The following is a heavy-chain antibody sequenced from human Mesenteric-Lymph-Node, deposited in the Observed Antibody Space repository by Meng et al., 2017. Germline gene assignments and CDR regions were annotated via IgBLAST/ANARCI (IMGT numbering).Heavy chain of an antibody. Sequence: GESLKISCKGSGYSFTSYWIGWVRQMPGKGLEWMGIIYPGDSDTRYSPSFQGQVTISADKSISTAYLQWSSLKASDTAMYHCARPASGYYDSSGYYYAYYFDYWGQGTLVTVSS. CDR3: ARPASGYYDSSGYYYAYYFDY. CDR1: GYSFTSYW. J-gene: IGHJ4*02. CDR2: IYPGDSDT. D-gene: IGHD3-22*01. V-gene: IGHV5-51*01.